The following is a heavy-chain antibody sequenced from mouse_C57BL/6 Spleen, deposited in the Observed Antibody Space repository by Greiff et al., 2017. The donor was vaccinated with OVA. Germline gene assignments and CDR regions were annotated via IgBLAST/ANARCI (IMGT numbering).Heavy chain of an antibody. Sequence: QVQLKESGPGLVAPSQCLSITCTASGFSLTSYAISWVRQPPGKGLEWLGVIWTGGGTNYNSALKSRLSISKDNSKSQVFLKMNSLQPDDTARYYCARTSGSSYYAMDYWGQGTSVTVSS. CDR2: IWTGGGT. CDR3: ARTSGSSYYAMDY. V-gene: IGHV2-9-1*01. CDR1: GFSLTSYA. J-gene: IGHJ4*01. D-gene: IGHD1-1*01.